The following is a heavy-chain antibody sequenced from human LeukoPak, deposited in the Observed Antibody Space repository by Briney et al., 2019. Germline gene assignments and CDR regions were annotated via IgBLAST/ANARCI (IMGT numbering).Heavy chain of an antibody. Sequence: SQALSLTCTVSGGSISSGGYYWSWIRQHPGKGLEWMGYIYYSGSTYYNPSLKSRVTISVDTSKNQFSLKLSSVTAADTAVYYCARGMSMGPSAYYFDYWGQGTLVTVSS. CDR1: GGSISSGGYY. CDR3: ARGMSMGPSAYYFDY. J-gene: IGHJ4*02. V-gene: IGHV4-31*03. CDR2: IYYSGST. D-gene: IGHD2/OR15-2a*01.